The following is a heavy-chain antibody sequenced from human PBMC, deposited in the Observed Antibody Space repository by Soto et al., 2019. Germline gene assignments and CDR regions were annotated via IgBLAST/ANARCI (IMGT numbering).Heavy chain of an antibody. CDR2: IYYSGST. V-gene: IGHV4-31*03. D-gene: IGHD3-3*01. Sequence: QVQLQESGPGLVKPSQTLSLTCTVSGGSISSGGYYWNWIRQHPGKGLELIGYIYYSGSTYYDPSLTSRVTISVDTSKTQFSLELSSVTAADTAVYYCARSISPWGQGTLVTVSS. J-gene: IGHJ5*02. CDR1: GGSISSGGYY. CDR3: ARSISP.